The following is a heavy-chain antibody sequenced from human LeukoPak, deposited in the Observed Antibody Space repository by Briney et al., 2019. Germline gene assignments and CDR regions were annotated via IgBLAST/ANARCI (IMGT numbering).Heavy chain of an antibody. D-gene: IGHD6-6*01. V-gene: IGHV3-66*01. Sequence: GGSLRLSCGASGFTVSTNYMSWVRQAPGKGLEWVSIIYSGGSTYYADSVKGRFTISRDNSKNTLYLQMNSLRAEDTAVYYCASYRYGSSFAFDIWGQGTMATVSS. J-gene: IGHJ3*02. CDR3: ASYRYGSSFAFDI. CDR2: IYSGGST. CDR1: GFTVSTNY.